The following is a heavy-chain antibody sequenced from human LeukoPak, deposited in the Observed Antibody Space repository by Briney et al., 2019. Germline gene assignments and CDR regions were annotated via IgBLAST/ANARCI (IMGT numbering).Heavy chain of an antibody. V-gene: IGHV6-1*01. D-gene: IGHD3-22*01. J-gene: IGHJ4*02. CDR1: GDSVSSNSAA. CDR3: ARDLVDSSGYLFDY. CDR2: TYYRSKWYN. Sequence: RSQTLSLTCAISGDSVSSNSAAWNWIRQSPSRGLECLGRTYYRSKWYNDYAVSVKSRITINPDASKNQFSLQLNSVTPEDTAVYYCARDLVDSSGYLFDYWGQGTLVTVSS.